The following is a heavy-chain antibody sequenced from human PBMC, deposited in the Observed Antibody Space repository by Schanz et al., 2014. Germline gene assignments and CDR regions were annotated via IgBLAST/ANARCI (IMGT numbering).Heavy chain of an antibody. CDR3: AKSQGSSFDS. CDR2: IGNGGVTI. V-gene: IGHV3-11*01. Sequence: QVQLVDSGGGLVKPGGSLRLSCTASGFPFSDYFMAWIRQPPGRGLEWVSYIGNGGVTIYYADSVKGRFTISSDNSKSTLYLQMSSLRAEDTAVYYCAKSQGSSFDSWGQGTLVTASS. J-gene: IGHJ4*02. CDR1: GFPFSDYF. D-gene: IGHD6-13*01.